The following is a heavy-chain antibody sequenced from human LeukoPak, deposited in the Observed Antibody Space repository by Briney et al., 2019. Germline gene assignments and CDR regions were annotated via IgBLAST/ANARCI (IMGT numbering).Heavy chain of an antibody. V-gene: IGHV3-66*01. D-gene: IGHD3-10*01. CDR1: GFTFSTYS. CDR3: ARDLPAHFGERYFDY. J-gene: IGHJ4*02. Sequence: PGESLRLSCAASGFTFSTYSMNWLRLAPGKGLEWVSVIYSGGSTYYADSVKGRFTISRDNSKNTLYLQMNSLRAEDTAVYYCARDLPAHFGERYFDYWGQGTLVTVSS. CDR2: IYSGGST.